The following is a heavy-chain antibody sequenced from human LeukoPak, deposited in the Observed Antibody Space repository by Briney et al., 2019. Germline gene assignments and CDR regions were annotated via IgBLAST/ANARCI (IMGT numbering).Heavy chain of an antibody. D-gene: IGHD3-22*01. V-gene: IGHV1-18*01. J-gene: IGHJ5*02. CDR2: ISAYNGNT. CDR1: GYTFTSYD. Sequence: GASVKVSCKASGYTFTSYDINWVRQATGQGLEWMGWISAYNGNTNYAQKLQGRVTMTTDTSTSTAYMELRSLRSDDTAVYYCARDHHVTMIDPLPFGNWFDPWGQGTLVTVSS. CDR3: ARDHHVTMIDPLPFGNWFDP.